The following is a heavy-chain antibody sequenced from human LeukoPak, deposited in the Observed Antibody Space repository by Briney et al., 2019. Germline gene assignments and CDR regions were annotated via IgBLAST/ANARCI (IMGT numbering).Heavy chain of an antibody. CDR2: IYYSGST. D-gene: IGHD6-19*01. V-gene: IGHV4-39*01. Sequence: SETLSLTCTVSGGSISSSSYYWRWIRQPPGKGLEWIGSIYYSGSTYYNPSLKSRVTISVDTSKNQFSLKLSSVTAADTAVYYCARHLGIEQWLSTSWFDPWGQGTLVTVSS. CDR1: GGSISSSSYY. J-gene: IGHJ5*02. CDR3: ARHLGIEQWLSTSWFDP.